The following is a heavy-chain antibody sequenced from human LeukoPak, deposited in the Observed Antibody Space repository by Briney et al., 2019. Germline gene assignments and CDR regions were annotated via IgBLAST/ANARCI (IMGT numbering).Heavy chain of an antibody. CDR1: GFSVSSCF. D-gene: IGHD6-25*01. CDR2: ITNTGRST. J-gene: IGHJ4*02. Sequence: GGSLRLSCEASGFSVSSCFMSWIRQAPGKGLEWVSYITNTGRSTNYADAVKGRFTISRDNAKQSVYLEMTDLRAEDTAVYYCAREASGNYHVFDSWGQGTLVIVSS. CDR3: AREASGNYHVFDS. V-gene: IGHV3-11*04.